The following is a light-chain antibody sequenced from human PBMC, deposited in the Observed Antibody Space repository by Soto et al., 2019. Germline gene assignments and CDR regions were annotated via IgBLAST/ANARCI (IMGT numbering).Light chain of an antibody. Sequence: EIVMTQSPDTLSVSPVERATLSCRASQSVSIDLAWYQQTPGQAPRLLIYGASTRATGVPPTFSGSASGTEFALTISSLQSEDFTVYYCQQYNKWPLTFGQGTKVDIK. CDR1: QSVSID. V-gene: IGKV3-15*01. CDR2: GAS. J-gene: IGKJ1*01. CDR3: QQYNKWPLT.